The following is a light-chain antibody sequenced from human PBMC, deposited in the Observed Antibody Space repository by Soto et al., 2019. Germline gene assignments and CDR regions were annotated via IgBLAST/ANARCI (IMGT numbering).Light chain of an antibody. V-gene: IGLV2-14*01. CDR1: SSDVGGYNY. CDR2: DVS. CDR3: SSYTSSSTLVV. Sequence: QAVVTQPASVSGSPGQSITISCTGTSSDVGGYNYVSWYQQHPGKAPKLMIYDVSNRPSGVSNRFSVSKSGNTASLTISGLQAEDEADYYCSSYTSSSTLVVFGGGTKLTVL. J-gene: IGLJ2*01.